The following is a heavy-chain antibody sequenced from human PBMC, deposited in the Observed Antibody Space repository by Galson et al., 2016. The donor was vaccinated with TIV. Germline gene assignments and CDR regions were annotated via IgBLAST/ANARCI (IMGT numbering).Heavy chain of an antibody. J-gene: IGHJ4*02. V-gene: IGHV5-51*01. Sequence: SGAEVKKPGESLKISCRGSGYRFSDYWIGWVRQTPEEGLEWMGVIYPGASDTKYSPSFQGQVTISADKSINTAYLQWNRLKASDTAIYFCATPSGGWPNYFDNWGQGTQVIVSS. D-gene: IGHD6-19*01. CDR1: GYRFSDYW. CDR3: ATPSGGWPNYFDN. CDR2: IYPGASDT.